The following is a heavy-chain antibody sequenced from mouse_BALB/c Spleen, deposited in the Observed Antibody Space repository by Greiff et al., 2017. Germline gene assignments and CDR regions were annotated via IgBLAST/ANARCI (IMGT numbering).Heavy chain of an antibody. CDR1: GFNIKDTY. CDR3: VKSTGYFDV. V-gene: IGHV14-3*02. J-gene: IGHJ1*01. CDR2: IDPANGNT. Sequence: VQLQQSGAELVKPGASVKLSCTASGFNIKDTYMHWVKQRPEQGLEWIGRIDPANGNTKYDPKFQGKATITADTSSNTAYLQLSSLTSEDTAVYYCVKSTGYFDVWGAGTTVTVSS.